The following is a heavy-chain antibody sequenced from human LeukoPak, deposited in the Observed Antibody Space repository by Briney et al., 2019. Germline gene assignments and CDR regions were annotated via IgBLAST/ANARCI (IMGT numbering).Heavy chain of an antibody. Sequence: GESLKISCKGSGYSFTIYWIAWVRQMPGKGLEWMGIIYPGDFDIRYSPSFQGQVTISADKSISTAYLQWSSLKASDTAMYYCARRLYCGGDCYSFDYWGQGTLVTVSS. D-gene: IGHD2-21*01. CDR1: GYSFTIYW. CDR2: IYPGDFDI. V-gene: IGHV5-51*01. J-gene: IGHJ4*02. CDR3: ARRLYCGGDCYSFDY.